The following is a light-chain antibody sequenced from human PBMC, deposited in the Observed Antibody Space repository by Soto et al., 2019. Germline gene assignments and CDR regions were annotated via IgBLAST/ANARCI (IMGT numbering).Light chain of an antibody. CDR3: QQYGSSPT. CDR1: QRVGND. J-gene: IGKJ1*01. CDR2: DAS. V-gene: IGKV3D-15*01. Sequence: ETVMTQSPATLSVSPGQGATLSCRASQRVGNDLAWYQQKPGQAPRLLIYDASNRATGIPARFSGSGSGTDFTLTISRLEPEDFAVYYCQQYGSSPTFGQGTKVDIK.